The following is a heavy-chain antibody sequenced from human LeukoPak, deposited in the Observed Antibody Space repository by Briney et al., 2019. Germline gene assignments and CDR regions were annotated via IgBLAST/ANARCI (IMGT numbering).Heavy chain of an antibody. Sequence: GGSLRLSCAASGLTFDDYAMHWVRQAPGKGLELVSGISWSSGTIDYADSVKGRFTISRDNAKNSLYLQMNSLRVEDTALYYCAKHLGSSGWGFDFWGQGTLVTVSS. CDR2: ISWSSGTI. D-gene: IGHD6-19*01. CDR3: AKHLGSSGWGFDF. V-gene: IGHV3-9*01. CDR1: GLTFDDYA. J-gene: IGHJ4*02.